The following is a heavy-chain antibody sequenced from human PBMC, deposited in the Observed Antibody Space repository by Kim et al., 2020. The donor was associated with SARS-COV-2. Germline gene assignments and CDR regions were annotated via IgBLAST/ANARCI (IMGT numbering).Heavy chain of an antibody. D-gene: IGHD6-6*01. V-gene: IGHV5-51*01. CDR3: ARVRAAARPLIDY. J-gene: IGHJ4*02. CDR1: GYIYISYW. Sequence: GESLKISCKSSGYIYISYWIAWVRQMPGKGLEWMGIIYPGDSDTRYSPFFQGQVTISVDKSINTAYLQWNGLKTSDTAIYYCARVRAAARPLIDYWGQGTLVTVSS. CDR2: IYPGDSDT.